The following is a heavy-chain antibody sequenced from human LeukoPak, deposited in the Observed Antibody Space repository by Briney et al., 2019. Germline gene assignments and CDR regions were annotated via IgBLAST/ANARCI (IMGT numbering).Heavy chain of an antibody. D-gene: IGHD1-14*01. Sequence: SETLSLTCTVSGASISSSRYYWGWIRQPPGKGLEWIGSISYSGTTYYNPSLKSRVTISVDTSRNQFSLKLSSVTAPDTAVYYCARGPPGNKNWYFDLWGRGTLVTVSS. CDR1: GASISSSRYY. CDR2: ISYSGTT. CDR3: ARGPPGNKNWYFDL. J-gene: IGHJ2*01. V-gene: IGHV4-39*01.